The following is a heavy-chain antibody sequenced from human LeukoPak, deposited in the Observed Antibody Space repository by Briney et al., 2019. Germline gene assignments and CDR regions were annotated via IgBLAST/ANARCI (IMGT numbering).Heavy chain of an antibody. CDR1: GGSISSYY. CDR2: IYTSGST. J-gene: IGHJ5*02. Sequence: PSETLSLTCTVSGGSISSYYWSWIRQPAGKGLEWIGRIYTSGSTNYNPSLRSRVTMSVDTSKNQFSLKLSSVTAEDTAVYYCARGGLRHNWFDPWGQGTLVTVSS. CDR3: ARGGLRHNWFDP. V-gene: IGHV4-4*07. D-gene: IGHD3-10*01.